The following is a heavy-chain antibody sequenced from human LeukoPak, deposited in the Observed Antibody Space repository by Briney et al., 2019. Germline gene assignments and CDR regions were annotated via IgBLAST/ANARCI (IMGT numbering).Heavy chain of an antibody. D-gene: IGHD3-16*01. V-gene: IGHV3-53*04. Sequence: GGSLRLSCAASGFTFSGSAMSWVRQAPGKGLEWVSIIYSGGSTYYADSVKGRFTISRHNSKNTPYLQMNSLRAEDTAVYYCAREVGGSAFDIWGQGTMVTVSS. J-gene: IGHJ3*02. CDR3: AREVGGSAFDI. CDR2: IYSGGST. CDR1: GFTFSGSA.